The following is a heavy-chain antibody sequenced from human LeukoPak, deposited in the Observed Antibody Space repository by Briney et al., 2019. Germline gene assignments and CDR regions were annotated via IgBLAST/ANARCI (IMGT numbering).Heavy chain of an antibody. J-gene: IGHJ6*02. V-gene: IGHV7-4-1*02. D-gene: IGHD2-15*01. CDR1: GGTFRNHR. Sequence: ASVNVSCKASGGTFRNHRVSWVRQAPGQGLEWMGWINTNTGNPTYAQGFTGRFVFSLDTSVSTAYLQISSLKAEDTAVYYCARDLYGSGGNSEKDVWGQGTTVTVSS. CDR2: INTNTGNP. CDR3: ARDLYGSGGNSEKDV.